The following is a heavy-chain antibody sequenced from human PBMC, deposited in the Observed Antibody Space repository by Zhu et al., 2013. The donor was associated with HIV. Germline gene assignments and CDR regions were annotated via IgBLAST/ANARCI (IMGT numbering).Heavy chain of an antibody. J-gene: IGHJ2*01. D-gene: IGHD3-22*01. V-gene: IGHV4-34*01. CDR2: INHSGST. Sequence: QVQLQESGPGLVKPSGTLSLTCAVYGGSFSGYYWSWIRQPPGKGLEWIGEINHSGSTNYNPSLKSRVTISVDTSKNQFSLKLSSVTAADTAVYYCARVVVISNVWYFDLWGLAPWSLSPQ. CDR1: GGSFSGYY. CDR3: ARVVVISNVWYFDL.